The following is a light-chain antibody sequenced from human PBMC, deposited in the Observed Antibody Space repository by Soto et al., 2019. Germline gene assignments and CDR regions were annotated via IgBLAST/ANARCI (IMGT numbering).Light chain of an antibody. J-gene: IGKJ5*01. CDR2: KIS. CDR1: QSLVHGDGNTY. CDR3: MQATQFPQIT. Sequence: DIVMTQTPLSSPVALGQPASISCRSSQSLVHGDGNTYLSWLQQRPGQPPRLLIYKISNRVSGVRDRFSGSGAGTDFTLKISRVEAEDVGVYYCMQATQFPQITFGQGTRLEIK. V-gene: IGKV2-24*01.